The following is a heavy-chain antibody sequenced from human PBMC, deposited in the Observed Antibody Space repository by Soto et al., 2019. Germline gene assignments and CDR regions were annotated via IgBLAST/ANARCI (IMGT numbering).Heavy chain of an antibody. Sequence: QSTLKESGPTLVKPTQNLTLTCTLSGFSLITNGVGVGWIRQPPGKALEWLALIYWDEDKRYSTSLKRRLTITRDTSKNQVVLTMTNMDPVDTATYYCAHKPKDYDSSGFGYWGQGTLVTVSS. CDR3: AHKPKDYDSSGFGY. J-gene: IGHJ4*02. D-gene: IGHD3-22*01. V-gene: IGHV2-5*02. CDR1: GFSLITNGVG. CDR2: IYWDEDK.